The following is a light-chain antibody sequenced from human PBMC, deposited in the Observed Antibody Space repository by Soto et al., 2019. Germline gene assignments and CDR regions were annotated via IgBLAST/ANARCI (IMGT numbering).Light chain of an antibody. J-gene: IGKJ1*01. CDR2: DAS. CDR1: QSMNDW. V-gene: IGKV1-5*01. Sequence: DIQMTQSPSTLSASVGDRVTITCRASQSMNDWLAWYQQKPGKAPKLLIYDASSLQSGVPSRFSGSGAGTEFTLTIDSLQPDDVATYYCLRYNAFSQTFGQGTKGEI. CDR3: LRYNAFSQT.